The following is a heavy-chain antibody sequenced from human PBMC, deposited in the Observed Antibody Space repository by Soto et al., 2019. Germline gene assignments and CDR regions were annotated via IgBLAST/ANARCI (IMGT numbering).Heavy chain of an antibody. Sequence: SVKVSCKASGGTFSSYAISWVRQAPGQGLEWMGGIIPIFGTANYAQKFQGRDTITADESTSTAYMELSSLRSEDTAVYYCARIFGYCSSTSCKEFDPWGQGTLVTVSS. CDR3: ARIFGYCSSTSCKEFDP. CDR1: GGTFSSYA. CDR2: IIPIFGTA. J-gene: IGHJ5*02. D-gene: IGHD2-2*03. V-gene: IGHV1-69*13.